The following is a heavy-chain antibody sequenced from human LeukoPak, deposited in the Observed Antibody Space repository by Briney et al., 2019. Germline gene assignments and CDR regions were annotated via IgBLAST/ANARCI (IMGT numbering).Heavy chain of an antibody. CDR2: IYSGGST. CDR1: GFNFNIYA. Sequence: GGSLRLSCAASGFNFNIYAMNWVRQAPGKGLEWVSVIYSGGSTYYADSVKGRFTISRDNSKNTLCLQMNSLRAEDTAVYYCARHCSSTSCYVNYFDYWGQGTLVTVSS. CDR3: ARHCSSTSCYVNYFDY. J-gene: IGHJ4*02. V-gene: IGHV3-66*04. D-gene: IGHD2-2*01.